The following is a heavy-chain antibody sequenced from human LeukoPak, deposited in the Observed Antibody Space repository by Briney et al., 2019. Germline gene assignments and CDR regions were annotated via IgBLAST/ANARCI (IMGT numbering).Heavy chain of an antibody. CDR2: ISAYNGNT. CDR3: ARVGHYAYYYMDV. J-gene: IGHJ6*03. Sequence: ASVKVSCKASGGTFSSYAISWVRQAPGQGLEWMGWISAYNGNTNYAQKLQGRVTMTTDTSTSTAYMELRSLRSDDTAVYYCARVGHYAYYYMDVWGKGTTVTVSS. V-gene: IGHV1-18*01. D-gene: IGHD4-17*01. CDR1: GGTFSSYA.